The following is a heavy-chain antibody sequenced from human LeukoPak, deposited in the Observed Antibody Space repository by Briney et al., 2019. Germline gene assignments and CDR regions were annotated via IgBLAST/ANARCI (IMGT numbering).Heavy chain of an antibody. D-gene: IGHD4-17*01. CDR3: ARGPTLTTDY. CDR1: GGSISSYS. Sequence: SETLSLTCTVSGGSISSYSWNWIRQPPGKGLEWIGYIYDSGSTNYNPSLKSRVTMSLGTSKNQFSLKLSSVTAADTAVYYCARGPTLTTDYWGQGTLVTVSS. V-gene: IGHV4-59*01. J-gene: IGHJ4*02. CDR2: IYDSGST.